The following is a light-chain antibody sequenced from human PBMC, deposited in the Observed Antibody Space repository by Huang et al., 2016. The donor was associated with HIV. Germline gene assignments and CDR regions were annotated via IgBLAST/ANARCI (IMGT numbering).Light chain of an antibody. CDR1: RSVSTN. J-gene: IGKJ4*01. CDR3: HQYNNWLLS. Sequence: EIVMTQSPATLSVSPGERVTLSCRANRSVSTNLAWYQPRPGQAPRLLIYGSSTRAPGIPARFSGSGSGTDFSLTISSLQPEDFALYYCHQYNNWLLSFGGGTRVDI. V-gene: IGKV3-15*01. CDR2: GSS.